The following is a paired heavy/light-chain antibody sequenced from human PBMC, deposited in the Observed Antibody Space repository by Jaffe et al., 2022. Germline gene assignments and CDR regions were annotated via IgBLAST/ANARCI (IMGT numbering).Heavy chain of an antibody. CDR1: GFTFSDHY. D-gene: IGHD1-20*01. J-gene: IGHJ4*02. CDR2: SRNKANTYTT. V-gene: IGHV3-72*01. CDR3: GRVPHASVNSYHCDY. Sequence: EVQLVESGGGLVQPGGSQRLACAASGFTFSDHYMDWFRQAPGKGLEWVGRSRNKANTYTTEYAASVKGRFSISRDESKNSLYLHMNNLQTVDTAVYYCGRVPHASVNSYHCDYWGQGTLVTVSS.
Light chain of an antibody. J-gene: IGKJ5*01. Sequence: DIRMTQSPSTLSASVGDRVTITCRASQSISNSLAWYQQKPGKAPKVLIYKASTLETGVPSRFSGSGSGTEFTLTISSLQPDDFATYYCQQFSRYPVTFGQGTRLEIK. CDR2: KAS. V-gene: IGKV1-5*03. CDR1: QSISNS. CDR3: QQFSRYPVT.